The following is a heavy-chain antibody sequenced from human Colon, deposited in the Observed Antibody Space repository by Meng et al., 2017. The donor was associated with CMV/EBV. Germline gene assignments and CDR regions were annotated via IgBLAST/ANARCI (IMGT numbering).Heavy chain of an antibody. Sequence: ESLKISCAASGFTFSSYDMHWVRQATGKGLEWVSAIGTAGDTYYPGSVKGRFTISRENAKNSLYLQMNSLRAGDTAVYYCAKVDQLLYKEPHYYGMDVWGQGTTVTVSS. CDR1: GFTFSSYD. CDR3: AKVDQLLYKEPHYYGMDV. J-gene: IGHJ6*02. D-gene: IGHD2-2*02. CDR2: IGTAGDT. V-gene: IGHV3-13*01.